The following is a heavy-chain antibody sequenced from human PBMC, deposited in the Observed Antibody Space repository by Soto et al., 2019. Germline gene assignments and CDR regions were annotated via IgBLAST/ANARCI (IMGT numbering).Heavy chain of an antibody. CDR1: AFTFNNYA. V-gene: IGHV3-23*01. CDR2: IDGRGRTT. CDR3: AKSRYSDSSVDFYDY. J-gene: IGHJ4*02. Sequence: EVQLLESGGGLVQPGGSLSRSCAASAFTFNNYAMSWVRQATGKGLEWVSGIDGRGRTTYYAASVKGRFTISRDNSNKALFLQMNSLRAADTAVYYCAKSRYSDSSVDFYDYWGQGTLVSVSS. D-gene: IGHD3-22*01.